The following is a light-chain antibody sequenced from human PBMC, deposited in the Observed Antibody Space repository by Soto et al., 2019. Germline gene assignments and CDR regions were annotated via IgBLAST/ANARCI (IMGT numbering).Light chain of an antibody. CDR2: DVS. CDR1: SSDVGGYNY. CDR3: CSYAGSNSWV. V-gene: IGLV2-11*01. Sequence: QSVLTQPRSVSGSPGQSVTISCTGTSSDVGGYNYVSWYQQHPGKAPKLMIYDVSKRPSGVPFRFSASKSANTASLTVSGLQAEDEADYYCCSYAGSNSWVFGGGTKVTVL. J-gene: IGLJ3*02.